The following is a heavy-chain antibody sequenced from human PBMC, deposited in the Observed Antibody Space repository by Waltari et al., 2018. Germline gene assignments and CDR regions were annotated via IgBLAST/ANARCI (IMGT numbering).Heavy chain of an antibody. D-gene: IGHD3-10*01. Sequence: QVQLQESGPGLVKPSETLSLTCAVSGYSISSGYYWGWIRQPPGKGLEWIGSIYHSGSTYDNPSLKSRVTISVDTSKNQFSLKLSSVTAADTAVYYCARPNGSGSYYAFDIWGQGTMVTVSS. J-gene: IGHJ3*02. CDR1: GYSISSGYY. V-gene: IGHV4-38-2*01. CDR2: IYHSGST. CDR3: ARPNGSGSYYAFDI.